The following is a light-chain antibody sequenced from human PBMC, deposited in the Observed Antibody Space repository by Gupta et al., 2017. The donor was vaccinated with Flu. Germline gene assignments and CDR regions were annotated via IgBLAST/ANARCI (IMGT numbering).Light chain of an antibody. V-gene: IGKV4-1*01. J-gene: IGKJ3*01. CDR1: QSLLYSSNNKNY. CDR3: QQFYTTPLA. Sequence: DIVMTQSPDSLAVSLGERATINCKSSQSLLYSSNNKNYLAWYQQKPGQPPKLLIHWASTRQSGVPDRFSGSGSGTDFTLTISSLQAEDVAVYYCQQFYTTPLAFGPETKVDIK. CDR2: WAS.